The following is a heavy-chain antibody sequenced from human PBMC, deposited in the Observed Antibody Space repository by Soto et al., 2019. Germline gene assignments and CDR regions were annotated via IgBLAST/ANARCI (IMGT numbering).Heavy chain of an antibody. D-gene: IGHD2-15*01. CDR2: IYYSGTT. J-gene: IGHJ4*02. CDR1: GGSISTSGVY. V-gene: IGHV4-39*01. Sequence: QLQLQESGPRLVKPSETLSLICTVSGGSISTSGVYWGWIHQPPGMGLEWMGSIYYSGTTYYKRSLKSRLTISVDTSTTQLSLWLSTVTAADKAVYYWARRGYLCSGDRCDHIFDYWGQGSLVTVSS. CDR3: ARRGYLCSGDRCDHIFDY.